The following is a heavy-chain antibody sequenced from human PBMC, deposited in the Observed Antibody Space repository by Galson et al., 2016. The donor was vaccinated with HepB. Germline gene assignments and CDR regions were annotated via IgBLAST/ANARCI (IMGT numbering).Heavy chain of an antibody. CDR1: GFSFSLFS. J-gene: IGHJ5*02. CDR2: MSHDGSHI. V-gene: IGHV3-30*18. Sequence: SLRLSCAASGFSFSLFSLHWVRQAPGKGLEGVAVMSHDGSHIYNAEFVKDRFSISRDNSMNTLYLQMNNLRPEDTAAYYCAKIGHGWNFGNGIDLWGQGTLVTVSS. CDR3: AKIGHGWNFGNGIDL. D-gene: IGHD1-7*01.